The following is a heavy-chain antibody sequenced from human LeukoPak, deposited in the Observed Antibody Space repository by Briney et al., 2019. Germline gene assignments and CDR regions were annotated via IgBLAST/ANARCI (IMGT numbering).Heavy chain of an antibody. V-gene: IGHV3-33*01. D-gene: IGHD1-26*01. CDR2: IWYDVSNK. CDR3: ASGEAWLMGATEFDY. J-gene: IGHJ4*02. CDR1: VCSFSSYG. Sequence: LRLSYAASVCSFSSYGMHWVRQDPATGLEWVAVIWYDVSNKYYADSVKGRFTISRDNSKNSLYLQMTALRAEATAVYYCASGEAWLMGATEFDYWGQGTLVTVSS.